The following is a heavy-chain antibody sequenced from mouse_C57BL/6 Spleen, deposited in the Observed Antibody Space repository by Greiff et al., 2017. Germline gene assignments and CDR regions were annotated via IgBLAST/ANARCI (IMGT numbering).Heavy chain of an antibody. D-gene: IGHD1-1*01. CDR3: ARDYYGSSPFAY. Sequence: EVMLVESGGGLVKPVGSLKLSCAASGFTFSSYAMSWVRQTPEKRLEWVATISDGGSYTYYPDNVKGRFTISRDNAKNNLYLQMSHLKSEDTAMYYCARDYYGSSPFAYWGQGTLVTVSA. J-gene: IGHJ3*01. CDR2: ISDGGSYT. CDR1: GFTFSSYA. V-gene: IGHV5-4*01.